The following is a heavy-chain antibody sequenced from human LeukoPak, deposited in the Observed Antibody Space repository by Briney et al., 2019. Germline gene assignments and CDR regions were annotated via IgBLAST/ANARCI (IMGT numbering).Heavy chain of an antibody. D-gene: IGHD1-1*01. CDR2: ISGSAGST. CDR1: GFTFSFYA. J-gene: IGHJ6*03. Sequence: GGSLRLSCAASGFTFSFYAMSWVRQAPGKGLEWVSVISGSAGSTYHADSVKGRFTISRDNSKKMLYLQMISLRVEDTAVYFCAGGRGANWNDHYYSMDVWGKGTTVTVSS. V-gene: IGHV3-23*01. CDR3: AGGRGANWNDHYYSMDV.